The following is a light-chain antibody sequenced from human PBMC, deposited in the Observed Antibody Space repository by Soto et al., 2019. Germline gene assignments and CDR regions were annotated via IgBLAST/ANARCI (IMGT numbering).Light chain of an antibody. J-gene: IGKJ3*01. CDR2: DAS. V-gene: IGKV3-11*01. CDR1: QSVGSY. Sequence: EIVLTPSPATLSLSPGERATLSCRASQSVGSYLAWYQQKPGQAPRLLIYDASNRATGIPARFSGSGSGTDFTLTTSSLEPEDFAVYYCQQRNNWPSFTFGPGTKVDIK. CDR3: QQRNNWPSFT.